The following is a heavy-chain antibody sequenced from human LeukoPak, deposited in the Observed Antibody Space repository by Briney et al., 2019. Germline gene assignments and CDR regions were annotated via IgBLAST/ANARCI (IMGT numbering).Heavy chain of an antibody. V-gene: IGHV3-23*01. J-gene: IGHJ4*02. Sequence: GGSLRLSCAASGFTFSNYAMSWVRQAPGKGLEWVSGISGSSGTTYYTDSVQGRFTISGDNSKGTLYLQMNSLRDDDTAIYYCAKSWSCVQYNDWLCYFDYWGQGTLVTVSS. CDR1: GFTFSNYA. CDR2: ISGSSGTT. D-gene: IGHD3-9*01. CDR3: AKSWSCVQYNDWLCYFDY.